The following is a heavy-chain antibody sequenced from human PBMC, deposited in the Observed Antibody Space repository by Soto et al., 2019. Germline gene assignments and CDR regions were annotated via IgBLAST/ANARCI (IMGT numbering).Heavy chain of an antibody. Sequence: PSVKVSCKASGYTFTSYAMHWVRQAPGQRLEWMGWINAGNGNTKYSQKFQGRVTITRDTSASTAYMELSSLRSEDTAVYYCASYEADILTGDYHYYGMDVWCQGTTVTVSS. CDR3: ASYEADILTGDYHYYGMDV. CDR2: INAGNGNT. V-gene: IGHV1-3*01. CDR1: GYTFTSYA. J-gene: IGHJ6*02. D-gene: IGHD3-9*01.